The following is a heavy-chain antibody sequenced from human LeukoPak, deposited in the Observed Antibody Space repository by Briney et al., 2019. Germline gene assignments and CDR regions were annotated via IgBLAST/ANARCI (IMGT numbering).Heavy chain of an antibody. CDR3: AKVPGSGWYQGFDY. V-gene: IGHV3-23*01. CDR1: GFTFSSNA. Sequence: GSLRLSCAASGFTFSSNAMSWVRQAPGKGLEWVSVISGSGGSTYYADSVKGRFTISRDNSKNTLYLQVNSLRAEDTAIYYCAKVPGSGWYQGFDYWGQGTLVTVSS. J-gene: IGHJ4*02. CDR2: ISGSGGST. D-gene: IGHD6-19*01.